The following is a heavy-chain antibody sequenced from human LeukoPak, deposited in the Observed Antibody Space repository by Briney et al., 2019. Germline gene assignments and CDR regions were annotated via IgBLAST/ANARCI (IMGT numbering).Heavy chain of an antibody. V-gene: IGHV4-39*01. CDR1: GGSISSSSYY. CDR3: ARHKNDYVWGSYRPTPYFDY. CDR2: IYYSGST. J-gene: IGHJ4*02. Sequence: SETLSLTCTVSGGSISSSSYYWGWIRQPSGKGPEWIGSIYYSGSTYYNPSLKSRVTISVDTSKNQFSLKLSSVTAADTAVYYCARHKNDYVWGSYRPTPYFDYWGQGTLVTVSS. D-gene: IGHD3-16*02.